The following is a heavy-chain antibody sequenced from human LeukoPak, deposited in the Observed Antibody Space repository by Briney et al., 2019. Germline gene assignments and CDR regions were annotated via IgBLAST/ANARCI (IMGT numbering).Heavy chain of an antibody. Sequence: GASVKVSCKASGYTFTSYYMHWVRQAPGQGLEWMGIINPSGGSTSYAQKFQGRVTMTRDTSTSTVYMELSSLRSEDTAVYYCARDMDTAMPSNWFDLWGQGTLVTVSS. D-gene: IGHD5-18*01. CDR2: INPSGGST. J-gene: IGHJ5*02. V-gene: IGHV1-46*01. CDR1: GYTFTSYY. CDR3: ARDMDTAMPSNWFDL.